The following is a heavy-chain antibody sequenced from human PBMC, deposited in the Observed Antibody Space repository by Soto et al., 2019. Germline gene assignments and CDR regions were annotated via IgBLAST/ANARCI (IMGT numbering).Heavy chain of an antibody. V-gene: IGHV3-33*01. J-gene: IGHJ4*02. CDR3: ARDTIIAARPSGVDY. Sequence: GGSLRLSCAASGFTFSSYGMHWVRQAPGKGLEWVAVIWYDGSNKYYADSVKGRFTISRDNSKNTLYLQMNSLRAEDTAVYYCARDTIIAARPSGVDYWGQGTLVTVSS. D-gene: IGHD6-6*01. CDR2: IWYDGSNK. CDR1: GFTFSSYG.